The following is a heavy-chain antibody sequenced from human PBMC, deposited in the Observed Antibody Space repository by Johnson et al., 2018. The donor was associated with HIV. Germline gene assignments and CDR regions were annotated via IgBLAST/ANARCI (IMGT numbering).Heavy chain of an antibody. Sequence: QVQVVESGGGVVQPGRSLRLSCAASGFTFRSYGMHWVRQAPGKGLEWVAVISYDGSNKYYAESVKGRFTISRDNSKNTLYLQMNSLRAEDTAVYYCAKLVGASDAFDIWGQGTMVTVSS. CDR1: GFTFRSYG. D-gene: IGHD1-26*01. CDR2: ISYDGSNK. CDR3: AKLVGASDAFDI. J-gene: IGHJ3*02. V-gene: IGHV3-30*18.